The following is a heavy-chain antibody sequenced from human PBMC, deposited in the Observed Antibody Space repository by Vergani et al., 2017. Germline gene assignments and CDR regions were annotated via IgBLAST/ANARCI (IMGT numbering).Heavy chain of an antibody. CDR1: GFSFNTYG. J-gene: IGHJ4*02. CDR2: IEYDGRIK. CDR3: AKDGRENSDYGYFDY. D-gene: IGHD4-17*01. Sequence: QVQLVETGGGVVQPGGSLRLYCATSGFSFNTYGAHWVRQAPGKGLEWVAFIEYDGRIKYNVDSVKGRFTISRDTSKKTLSLQMRSLRADDTAVYYCAKDGRENSDYGYFDYWGQGTLVTVSS. V-gene: IGHV3-30*02.